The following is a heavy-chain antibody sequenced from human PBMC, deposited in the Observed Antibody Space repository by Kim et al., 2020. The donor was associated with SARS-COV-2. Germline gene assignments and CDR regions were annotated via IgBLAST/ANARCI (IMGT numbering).Heavy chain of an antibody. V-gene: IGHV4-59*01. CDR2: IYYSGST. J-gene: IGHJ3*02. Sequence: SETLSLTCTVSGGSISSYYWSWIRQPPGKGLEWIGYIYYSGSTNYNPSLKSRVTISVDTSKNQFSLKLSSVTAADTAVYYCAREATYYYGSGVSPGAFDIWGQGTMVTVSS. D-gene: IGHD3-10*01. CDR1: GGSISSYY. CDR3: AREATYYYGSGVSPGAFDI.